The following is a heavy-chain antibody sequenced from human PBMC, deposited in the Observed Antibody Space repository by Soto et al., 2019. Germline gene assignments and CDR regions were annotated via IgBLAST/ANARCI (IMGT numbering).Heavy chain of an antibody. D-gene: IGHD2-15*01. CDR3: ARDRYCSGGSCQGDWFDP. V-gene: IGHV4-39*07. Sequence: SETLSLTCTVSGGSISSSSYYWGWIRQPPGKGLEWIGSIYYSGSTYYNPSLKSRVTISVDTFKNQFSLKLSSVTAADTAVYYCARDRYCSGGSCQGDWFDPWGQGTLVTVSS. J-gene: IGHJ5*02. CDR2: IYYSGST. CDR1: GGSISSSSYY.